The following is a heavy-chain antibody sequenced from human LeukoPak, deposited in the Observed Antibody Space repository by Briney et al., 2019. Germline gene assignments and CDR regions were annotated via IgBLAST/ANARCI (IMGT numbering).Heavy chain of an antibody. V-gene: IGHV3-48*03. J-gene: IGHJ4*02. Sequence: GGSLRLSCAASGFNFRNYEMNWARQAPGKGPEWVSYISSSGSIIYYADSVKGRFTISRDNAKNSLSLQMNSLRADDTAVYYCASPVEKVALDYWGRGTLVTVSS. CDR2: ISSSGSII. CDR3: ASPVEKVALDY. CDR1: GFNFRNYE. D-gene: IGHD5-12*01.